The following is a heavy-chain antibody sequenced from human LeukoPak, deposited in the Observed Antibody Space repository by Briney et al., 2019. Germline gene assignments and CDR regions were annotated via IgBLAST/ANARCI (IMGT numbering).Heavy chain of an antibody. J-gene: IGHJ6*02. V-gene: IGHV4-59*12. Sequence: SETLSLTCTVSGASISSYYWSWIRQPPGKGLEWIAYISDIGSINYNPSLKSRVTISVDTSKNQFSLKLSSVTAADTAVYYCARGHRPRGYSYGYYYYYGMDVWGQGTTVTVSS. CDR2: ISDIGSI. D-gene: IGHD5-18*01. CDR3: ARGHRPRGYSYGYYYYYGMDV. CDR1: GASISSYY.